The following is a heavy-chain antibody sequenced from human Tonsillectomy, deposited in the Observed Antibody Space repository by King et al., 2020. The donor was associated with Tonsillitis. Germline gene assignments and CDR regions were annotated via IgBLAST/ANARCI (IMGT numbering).Heavy chain of an antibody. CDR1: GFTFSSYW. CDR2: INLDGSEQ. J-gene: IGHJ4*02. Sequence: VQLVESGGGLVQPGVSLRLSCAASGFTFSSYWMSWVRQAPGKGLEWVANINLDGSEQYYVDSVRGRFTISRDNAKNSLYLQMNSLRVEDTALYYCVTSLAARHPDDYWGQGTLVTISS. V-gene: IGHV3-7*01. CDR3: VTSLAARHPDDY. D-gene: IGHD6-6*01.